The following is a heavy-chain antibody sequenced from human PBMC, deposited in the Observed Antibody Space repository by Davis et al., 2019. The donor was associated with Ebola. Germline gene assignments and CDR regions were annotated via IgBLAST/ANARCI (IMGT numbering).Heavy chain of an antibody. D-gene: IGHD6-6*01. CDR3: TARGLNF. V-gene: IGHV4-34*01. Sequence: SETLSLTCTVSDGSSSAFYWNRIRQSPGKGLEWIGEINHSGSPTYNPSLKSRVNISADKSKNQFSLTLRSVSAADTAVYYCTARGLNFWGQGTLVTVSS. CDR1: DGSSSAFY. J-gene: IGHJ4*02. CDR2: INHSGSP.